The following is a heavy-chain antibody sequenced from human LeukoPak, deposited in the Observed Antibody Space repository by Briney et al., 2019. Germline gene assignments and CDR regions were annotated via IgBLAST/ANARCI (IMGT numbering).Heavy chain of an antibody. CDR1: GYTLTSYA. J-gene: IGHJ6*03. V-gene: IGHV7-4-1*02. CDR3: TREAPYFYYFMDV. CDR2: INTNTGNP. Sequence: GASVKVSCKASGYTLTSYAMNWVRQAPGQGLEWMGWINTNTGNPTYAQGFTGRFVFSLDTSVSTAYLRISTLRAEDTGVYYCTREAPYFYYFMDVWGNGTTVTVSS.